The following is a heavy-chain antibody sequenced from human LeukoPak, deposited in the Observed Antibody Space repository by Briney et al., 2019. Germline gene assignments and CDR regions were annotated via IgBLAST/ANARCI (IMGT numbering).Heavy chain of an antibody. V-gene: IGHV3-74*01. CDR2: INSDGSST. D-gene: IGHD4-11*01. J-gene: IGHJ4*02. CDR1: GFTFSSYW. CDR3: ARDLLFERSTVRGQSPFYFDY. Sequence: GGSLRLSCAASGFTFSSYWMHWVRQAPGKGLVWVSRINSDGSSTSYADSVKGRFTISRDNAKNTLYLQMNSLRAEDTAVYYCARDLLFERSTVRGQSPFYFDYWGQGTLVTVSS.